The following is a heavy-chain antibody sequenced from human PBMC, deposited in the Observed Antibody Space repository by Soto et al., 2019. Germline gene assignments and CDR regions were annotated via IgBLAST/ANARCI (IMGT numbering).Heavy chain of an antibody. CDR1: GYTFTSYG. Sequence: QVQLVQSGAEVKKPGASVKVSCKASGYTFTSYGISWVRQAPGQGLEWMGWISAYNGKTNYAQKLQGRVTMTTDTSTSTAYMELRSLRSDDTAVYYCASTPTRILRYFDWLFLYWGQGTLVTVSS. D-gene: IGHD3-9*01. J-gene: IGHJ4*02. CDR3: ASTPTRILRYFDWLFLY. CDR2: ISAYNGKT. V-gene: IGHV1-18*01.